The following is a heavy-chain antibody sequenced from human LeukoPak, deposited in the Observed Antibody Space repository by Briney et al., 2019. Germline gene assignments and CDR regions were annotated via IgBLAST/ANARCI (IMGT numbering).Heavy chain of an antibody. CDR2: ISAYNGNT. D-gene: IGHD6-13*01. CDR3: ARGIAAAFDP. CDR1: GYTFNEYY. Sequence: ASVKVSCKASGYTFNEYYLHWIRQAPGQGLEWMGWISAYNGNTNYAQKLQGRVTMTTDTSTSTAYMELRSLRSDDTAVYYCARGIAAAFDPWGQGTLVTVSS. V-gene: IGHV1-18*04. J-gene: IGHJ5*02.